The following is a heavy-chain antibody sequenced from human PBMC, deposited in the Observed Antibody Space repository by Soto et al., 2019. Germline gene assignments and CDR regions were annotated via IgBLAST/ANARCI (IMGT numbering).Heavy chain of an antibody. J-gene: IGHJ6*02. CDR2: INPNSGGT. CDR3: ARGRVLRFLEWSYYYYYYGMDV. V-gene: IGHV1-2*04. CDR1: GYTFTGYD. Sequence: ASVKVSCKASGYTFTGYDMHWVLQAPGQGLEWMGWINPNSGGTNYAQKFQGWVTMTRDTSISTAYMELSRLRSDDTAVYYCARGRVLRFLEWSYYYYYYGMDVWGQGTTVTVSS. D-gene: IGHD3-3*01.